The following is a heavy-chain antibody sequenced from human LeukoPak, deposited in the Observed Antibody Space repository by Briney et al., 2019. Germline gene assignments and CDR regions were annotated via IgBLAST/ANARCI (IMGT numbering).Heavy chain of an antibody. CDR3: AKQGLGYCSSTSCWVDY. CDR2: ISGSGGGT. J-gene: IGHJ4*02. CDR1: GFTFSSYA. V-gene: IGHV3-23*01. Sequence: PGGSLRLSCAASGFTFSSYAMSWVRQAPGKGLEWVSAISGSGGGTYYADSVKGRFTISRDNSKNTLYLQMNSLRAEDTAVYYCAKQGLGYCSSTSCWVDYWGQGTLVTVSS. D-gene: IGHD2-2*01.